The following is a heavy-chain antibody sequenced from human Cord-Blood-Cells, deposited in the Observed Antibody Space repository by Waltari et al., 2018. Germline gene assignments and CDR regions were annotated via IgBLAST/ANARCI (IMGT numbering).Heavy chain of an antibody. D-gene: IGHD6-13*01. V-gene: IGHV4-34*01. J-gene: IGHJ4*02. CDR1: GGSSRGYY. Sequence: QVQLQQWGAGLLKPSETLSLTCAVYGGSSRGYYWRWIRPPPGKGLEWIGEINHSGSTNYNPALKSRVTISVDTSKNQFSLKLSSVTAADTAVYYCARGHIAAAGSALDYWGQGTLVTVSS. CDR2: INHSGST. CDR3: ARGHIAAAGSALDY.